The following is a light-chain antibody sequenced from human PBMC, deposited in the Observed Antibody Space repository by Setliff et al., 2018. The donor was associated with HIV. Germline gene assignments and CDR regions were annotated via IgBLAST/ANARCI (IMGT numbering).Light chain of an antibody. J-gene: IGLJ2*01. Sequence: QSALTQPASVSGSPGQSITIFCTGTSNDVGGFNYVSWYQQHPGKAPKLMIYGVSNRPSGVSYRFSGSKSGNTASLTISGLQAEDEADYYCSSYTSSRTLVFGGGTQLTVL. CDR2: GVS. CDR1: SNDVGGFNY. CDR3: SSYTSSRTLV. V-gene: IGLV2-14*03.